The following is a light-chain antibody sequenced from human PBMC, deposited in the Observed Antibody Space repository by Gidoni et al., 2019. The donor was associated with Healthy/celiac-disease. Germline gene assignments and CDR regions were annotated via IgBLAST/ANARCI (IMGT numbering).Light chain of an antibody. CDR3: QRYNNWPLT. Sequence: DIVMTDSPATLSVPQAEGATPSCRDSQSVSSNLAWYQQKPGQAPGLLIYGASTRATGIPTSFSGSGSGKDFTLTISSLQYEDVTDYYYQRYNNWPLTFXGXTKVEIK. CDR2: GAS. J-gene: IGKJ4*01. CDR1: QSVSSN. V-gene: IGKV3-15*01.